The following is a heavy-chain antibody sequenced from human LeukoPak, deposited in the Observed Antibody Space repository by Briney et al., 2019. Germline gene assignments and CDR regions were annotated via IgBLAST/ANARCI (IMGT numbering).Heavy chain of an antibody. Sequence: QPGRSLRLSCTASGFIFGDYAMSWFRQAPGKGLEWVGFIRSKAYGGTTEYAASVKGRFTISRDDSKSIAYLQMNSLKTEDTAVYYCTRDDYVWGSYSPDYWGQGTLVTVSS. V-gene: IGHV3-49*03. CDR2: IRSKAYGGTT. CDR1: GFIFGDYA. J-gene: IGHJ4*02. CDR3: TRDDYVWGSYSPDY. D-gene: IGHD3-16*01.